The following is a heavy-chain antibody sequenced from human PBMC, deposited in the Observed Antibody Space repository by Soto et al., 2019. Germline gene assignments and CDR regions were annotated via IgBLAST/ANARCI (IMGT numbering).Heavy chain of an antibody. D-gene: IGHD4-17*01. CDR1: GFTFSSYW. CDR2: INSDGSST. Sequence: EVQLVESGGGLVQPGGSLRLSCAASGFTFSSYWMHWVRQAPGKGLVWVSCINSDGSSTSYADSVKGRFTISRDNAKNTLYLQMNSLRAEDTAVYYCAREVTTLIYYYYGMDVWGQGTTVTVSS. J-gene: IGHJ6*02. V-gene: IGHV3-74*01. CDR3: AREVTTLIYYYYGMDV.